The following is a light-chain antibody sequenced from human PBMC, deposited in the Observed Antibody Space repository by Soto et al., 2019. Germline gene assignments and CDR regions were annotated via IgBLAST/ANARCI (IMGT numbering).Light chain of an antibody. CDR3: QTLGTGIVV. CDR2: LNSDGRH. CDR1: SGHSSYA. V-gene: IGLV4-69*01. Sequence: QPVLTQSPSASASLGASVKLTCTLSSGHSSYAIAWHQQQPEKGPRYLMRLNSDGRHSKGDGIPDRFSGSSSGAERYLTISSLQSEDEADYYPQTLGTGIVVFGGGTKLTVL. J-gene: IGLJ3*02.